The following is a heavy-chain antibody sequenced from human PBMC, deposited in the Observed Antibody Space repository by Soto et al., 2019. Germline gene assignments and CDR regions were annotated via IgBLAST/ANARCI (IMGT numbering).Heavy chain of an antibody. CDR2: FDPEDGDT. J-gene: IGHJ5*02. CDR3: APAPASIAGAGMGLLNVFDP. D-gene: IGHD6-13*01. CDR1: GYTLTELS. V-gene: IGHV1-24*01. Sequence: APVEVSCKVSGYTLTELSMNWVLQAPGQGLEWTGSFDPEDGDTIYAEKFQGEVTMGGDSSSDTAYIEGSSVRAEATVVYYCAPAPASIAGAGMGLLNVFDPGGQGTRVT.